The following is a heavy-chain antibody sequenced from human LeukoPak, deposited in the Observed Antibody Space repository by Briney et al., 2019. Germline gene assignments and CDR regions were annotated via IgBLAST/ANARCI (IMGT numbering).Heavy chain of an antibody. V-gene: IGHV4-4*02. CDR1: GGSISSSNW. D-gene: IGHD3-10*01. J-gene: IGHJ4*02. Sequence: RSSETLSLTCAVSGGSISSSNWWSWVRQPPGKGLEWIGEIYHSGTTNYNPSLKSRVTISVDKSKNQFSLKLNSVTAADTAVYYCARSNSYGSGSYGDSWGQGTLVTVSS. CDR3: ARSNSYGSGSYGDS. CDR2: IYHSGTT.